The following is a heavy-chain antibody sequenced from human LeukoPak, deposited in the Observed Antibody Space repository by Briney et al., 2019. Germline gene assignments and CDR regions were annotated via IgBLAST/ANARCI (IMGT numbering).Heavy chain of an antibody. CDR3: ARGYCSDGSCYSQFEF. D-gene: IGHD2-15*01. J-gene: IGHJ4*02. V-gene: IGHV1-8*01. CDR2: MNPNSGNT. Sequence: ASAKVSCKASGYTFTSYDINWVRQATGQGLEWMGWMNPNSGNTDYAQKFQGRVTMTRNTSISTAYMEVSSLRSEDTAVYYCARGYCSDGSCYSQFEFWGQGTLVTVSS. CDR1: GYTFTSYD.